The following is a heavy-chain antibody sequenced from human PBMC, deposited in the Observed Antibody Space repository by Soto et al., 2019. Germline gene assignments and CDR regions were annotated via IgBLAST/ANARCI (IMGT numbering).Heavy chain of an antibody. CDR1: GVSISTYY. V-gene: IGHV4-59*08. J-gene: IGHJ6*02. CDR3: ARHSPPFFYGSGPWDV. CDR2: LYFNGNT. D-gene: IGHD3-10*01. Sequence: SETLSLTCTVTGVSISTYYWSWIRQPPGKRLEWLGYLYFNGNTDYNPSLKSRVTISIDPSKNQFSLKLSSLSAADTAVYYCARHSPPFFYGSGPWDVWGQGTTVTVSS.